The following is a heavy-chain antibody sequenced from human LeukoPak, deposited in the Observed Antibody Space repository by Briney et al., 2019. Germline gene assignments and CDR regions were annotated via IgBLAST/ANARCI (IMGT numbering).Heavy chain of an antibody. V-gene: IGHV4-34*01. D-gene: IGHD3-10*01. Sequence: PSETLSLTCAVYGGSFSGYCWSWIRQPPGKGLEWIGEINHSGSTNYNPSLKSRVTISVDTSKNQFSLKLSSVTAADTAVYYCATTPPTRGFDYWGQGTLVTVSS. CDR3: ATTPPTRGFDY. CDR2: INHSGST. J-gene: IGHJ4*02. CDR1: GGSFSGYC.